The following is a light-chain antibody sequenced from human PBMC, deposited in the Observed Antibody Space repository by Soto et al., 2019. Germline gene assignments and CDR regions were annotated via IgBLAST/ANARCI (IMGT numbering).Light chain of an antibody. CDR2: DAS. Sequence: DIPLTQSPSTLSASLGDRVTISWGASQSISTSLAWYQQKPGKAPKLLIYDASSLESGVPSRFSGSGYGTEFNLTIFSLQTDDFATYYCQHYNSYSRPFGQGTKVDIK. J-gene: IGKJ1*01. CDR3: QHYNSYSRP. CDR1: QSISTS. V-gene: IGKV1-5*01.